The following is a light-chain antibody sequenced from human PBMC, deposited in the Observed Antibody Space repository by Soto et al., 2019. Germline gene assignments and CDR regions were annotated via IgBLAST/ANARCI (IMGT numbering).Light chain of an antibody. CDR1: QSISSW. J-gene: IGKJ1*01. CDR2: KAS. Sequence: DIQMTQSPSTLSASVGDRVTITCRASQSISSWLAWYQQKPGKAPKLLIYKASSLESGVPSRFSGSGVETEFPLTITSLQPDDFATYFCQHYDTYPWTFGQGTKVEVK. CDR3: QHYDTYPWT. V-gene: IGKV1-5*03.